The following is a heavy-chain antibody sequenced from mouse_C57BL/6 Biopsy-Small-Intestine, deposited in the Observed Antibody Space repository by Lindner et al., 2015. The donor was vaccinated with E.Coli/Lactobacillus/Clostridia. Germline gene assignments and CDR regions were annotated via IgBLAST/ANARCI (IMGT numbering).Heavy chain of an antibody. CDR1: GYSFTGYN. V-gene: IGHV1S135*01. D-gene: IGHD3-3*01. Sequence: VQLQESGPELVKPGASVKMSCKASGYSFTGYNMHWVKQSHGKSLEWIGFIDPYNGATSYNEKFKGKATLTVDKSSSTAYMQVNSLTSEDSAVYYCAREDRLGYYAMDYWGQGTSVTVSS. CDR3: AREDRLGYYAMDY. J-gene: IGHJ4*01. CDR2: IDPYNGAT.